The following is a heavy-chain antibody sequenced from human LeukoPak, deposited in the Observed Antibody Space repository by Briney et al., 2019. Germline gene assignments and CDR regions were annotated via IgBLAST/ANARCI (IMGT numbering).Heavy chain of an antibody. CDR2: IKSSNN. D-gene: IGHD3-16*01. CDR1: GGSISSDRFY. Sequence: SETLSLTCTVSGGSISSDRFYWTWVRPPPGKGLEWVGRIKSSNNNYNPSLKSRVSISLDTSTNQFSLKLSSLTAADTAVYYCARVPDWTYVPDYWGQGTLVTVSS. V-gene: IGHV4-61*02. CDR3: ARVPDWTYVPDY. J-gene: IGHJ4*02.